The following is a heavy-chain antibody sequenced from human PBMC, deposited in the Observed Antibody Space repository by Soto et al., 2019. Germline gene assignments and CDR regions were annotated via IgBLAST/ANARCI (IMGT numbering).Heavy chain of an antibody. CDR3: ARHKSGDYWLYP. CDR1: GGSISSSRDC. J-gene: IGHJ5*02. CDR2: IFYSGAS. V-gene: IGHV4-39*01. Sequence: QLQLQESGPGLVKPSETLSLSCSVSGGSISSSRDCWGWIRQPPVKGLEWIGCIFYSGASYYTPPLKSRVTFPVDTSNHQFSLKLTSVTAADTAVYYCARHKSGDYWLYPWGQVALVTFSS. D-gene: IGHD3-10*01.